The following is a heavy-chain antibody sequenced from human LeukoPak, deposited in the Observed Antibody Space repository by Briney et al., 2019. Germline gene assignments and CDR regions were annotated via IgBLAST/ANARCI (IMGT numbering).Heavy chain of an antibody. V-gene: IGHV1-69*13. CDR3: ARDSGQYYDFWSVPDDAFDI. Sequence: ASVKVSCKASGGTFSSYAISWVRQAPGQGLEWMGGIIPIFGTANYAQKFQGRVTITADESTSTAYMELSSLRSEDTAVYYCARDSGQYYDFWSVPDDAFDIWGQGTMVTVSS. CDR1: GGTFSSYA. D-gene: IGHD3-3*01. J-gene: IGHJ3*02. CDR2: IIPIFGTA.